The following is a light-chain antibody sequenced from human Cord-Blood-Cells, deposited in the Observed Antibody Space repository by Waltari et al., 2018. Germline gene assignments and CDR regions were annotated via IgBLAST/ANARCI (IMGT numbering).Light chain of an antibody. V-gene: IGKV1-5*01. CDR1: QSISSW. CDR2: DAS. CDR3: QQYNSYPYT. Sequence: STLSASVGDRVTITCRASQSISSWLAWYQQKPGKVPKLLIYDASSLESGVPSRFSGSGSGTEFTLTISSLQPDDFATYYCQQYNSYPYTFGQGTKLEIK. J-gene: IGKJ2*01.